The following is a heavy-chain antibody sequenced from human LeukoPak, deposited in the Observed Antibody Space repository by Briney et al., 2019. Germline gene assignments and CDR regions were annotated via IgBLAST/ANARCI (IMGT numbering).Heavy chain of an antibody. CDR2: IPYDGSNK. J-gene: IGHJ6*02. D-gene: IGHD3-10*01. V-gene: IGHV3-30-3*01. CDR3: ARSSGIYYYYGMDV. CDR1: GFTFSSYA. Sequence: PGGSLRLSCAASGFTFSSYAMHWVRQAPGKGLEWVAVIPYDGSNKYYADSVKGRFTISRDNSKNTLYLQMNSLRAEDTAVYYCARSSGIYYYYGMDVWGQGTTVTVSS.